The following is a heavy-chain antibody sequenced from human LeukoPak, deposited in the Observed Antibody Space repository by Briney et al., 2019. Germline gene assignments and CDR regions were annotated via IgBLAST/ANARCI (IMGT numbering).Heavy chain of an antibody. CDR1: GGTFSSYA. V-gene: IGHV1-69*04. CDR3: ARGGITMVRGVIPPSGYFDY. CDR2: IIPILGIA. J-gene: IGHJ4*02. Sequence: SVKVSCKASGGTFSSYAISWVRQAPGQGLEWMGRIIPILGIANYAQKFQGRVTITADKSTSTAYMGLSSLRSEDTAVYYCARGGITMVRGVIPPSGYFDYWGQGPLVTVSS. D-gene: IGHD3-10*01.